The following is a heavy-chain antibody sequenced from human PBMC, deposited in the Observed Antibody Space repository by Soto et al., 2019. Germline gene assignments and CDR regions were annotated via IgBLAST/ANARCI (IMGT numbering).Heavy chain of an antibody. CDR1: GFTFSDFH. CDR2: ISTRGSTI. CDR3: ARARGKVWVDY. V-gene: IGHV3-11*01. J-gene: IGHJ4*02. Sequence: QVHLVESGGDLVKPGGSLRLSCTASGFTFSDFHMNWIRQAPGRGLEWISYISTRGSTIHYADSVKGRFTISRDNAKNSLYLSLNSQRAEDTAVSYCARARGKVWVDYWGQGTLVTVSS. D-gene: IGHD3-16*01.